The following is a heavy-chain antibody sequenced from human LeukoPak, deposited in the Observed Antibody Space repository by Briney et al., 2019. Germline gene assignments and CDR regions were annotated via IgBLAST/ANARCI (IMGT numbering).Heavy chain of an antibody. CDR3: ARNRQGSNSYFDY. V-gene: IGHV1-69*02. Sequence: SVKVSCKASGGTFNTYTLSWVRQAPGQGLEWMGSVIPILGVANYAQKFQGRVTITADKSTSTAFMELSSLGSEDTAVYYCARNRQGSNSYFDYWGQGTLVTVSS. CDR1: GGTFNTYT. J-gene: IGHJ4*02. CDR2: VIPILGVA. D-gene: IGHD6-6*01.